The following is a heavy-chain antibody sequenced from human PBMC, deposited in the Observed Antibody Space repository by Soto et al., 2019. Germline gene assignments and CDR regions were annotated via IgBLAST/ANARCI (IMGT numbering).Heavy chain of an antibody. CDR3: ASLANSGSYYYYYGMDV. CDR2: IYYSGST. D-gene: IGHD1-26*01. Sequence: SETLSLTCAVSGCSISSSSYYWGWIRQPPGKGLEWIGSIYYSGSTYYNPSLKSRVTISVDTSKNQFSLKLSSVTAADTAVYYCASLANSGSYYYYYGMDVWGQGTTVTVSS. J-gene: IGHJ6*02. CDR1: GCSISSSSYY. V-gene: IGHV4-39*01.